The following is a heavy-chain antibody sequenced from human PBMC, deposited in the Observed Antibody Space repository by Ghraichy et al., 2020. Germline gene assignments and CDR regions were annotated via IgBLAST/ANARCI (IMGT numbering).Heavy chain of an antibody. Sequence: ASVKVSCKASGYTFTGYYMHWVRQAPGQGLEWMGWINPNSGGTRYAQKFQGRVTMTRDTSINTAHMELSRLTSDDTAMYYCARGRDRSADYSGYSDYWGQGTLVTVSS. CDR3: ARGRDRSADYSGYSDY. CDR1: GYTFTGYY. D-gene: IGHD3-22*01. V-gene: IGHV1-2*02. CDR2: INPNSGGT. J-gene: IGHJ4*02.